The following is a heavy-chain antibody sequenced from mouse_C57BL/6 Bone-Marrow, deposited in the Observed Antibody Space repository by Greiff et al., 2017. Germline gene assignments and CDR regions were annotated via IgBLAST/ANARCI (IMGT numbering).Heavy chain of an antibody. V-gene: IGHV1-50*01. Sequence: QVQLQQPGAELVKPGASVKLSCKASGYTFTSYWMQWVKQRPGQGLEWIGEIDPSDSYTNYNHKFKGKATLTVDTSSSTAYMQLSSLTSEDSAVYYRAIGDWDHYWGQGTTLTVSS. CDR1: GYTFTSYW. CDR2: IDPSDSYT. J-gene: IGHJ2*01. D-gene: IGHD4-1*01. CDR3: AIGDWDHY.